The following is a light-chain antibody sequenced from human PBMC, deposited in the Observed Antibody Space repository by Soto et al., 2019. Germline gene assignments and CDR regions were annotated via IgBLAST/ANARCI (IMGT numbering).Light chain of an antibody. Sequence: DIQMTQSPSSLSASVGDRVTITCRASQGISNYLAWYQQKPGKVPKLLIYAASTLPSGVPSRFSGSGSGTDFTLTIIRLQPEDVATYYCQKYNSAPRTFDQGTKVEIK. J-gene: IGKJ1*01. CDR1: QGISNY. CDR3: QKYNSAPRT. V-gene: IGKV1-27*01. CDR2: AAS.